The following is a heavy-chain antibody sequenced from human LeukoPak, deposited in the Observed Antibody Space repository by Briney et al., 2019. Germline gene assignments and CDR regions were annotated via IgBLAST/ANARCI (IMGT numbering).Heavy chain of an antibody. V-gene: IGHV4-34*01. Sequence: PSETLSLTCAVYGGSFSGYYWSWIRQPPGKGLEWIGEINHSGSTNYNPSLKSRVTISVDTSKNQFSLKLSSVTAADTAIYYCARDSGNFEIDYWGQGMLVTVSS. CDR1: GGSFSGYY. CDR3: ARDSGNFEIDY. J-gene: IGHJ4*02. D-gene: IGHD1-26*01. CDR2: INHSGST.